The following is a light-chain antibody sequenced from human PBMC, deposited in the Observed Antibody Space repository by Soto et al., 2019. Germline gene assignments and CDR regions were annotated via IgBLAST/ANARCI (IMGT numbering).Light chain of an antibody. CDR3: KQYSDSVGT. V-gene: IGKV3-20*01. J-gene: IGKJ1*01. CDR1: QSVSSNY. CDR2: AAS. Sequence: ESVLPQSPGTLSLSPGASSTLSRRASQSVSSNYLAWYQQKPGQANRLLIYAASSRATGIPDRFSGSGSGTDFTLTISRLEPEDFAVYYCKQYSDSVGTVGQGNKVDIK.